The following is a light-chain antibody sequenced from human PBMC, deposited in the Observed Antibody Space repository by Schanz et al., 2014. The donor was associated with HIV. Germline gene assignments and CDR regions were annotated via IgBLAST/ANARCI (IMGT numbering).Light chain of an antibody. J-gene: IGLJ2*01. V-gene: IGLV3-21*01. CDR2: YDT. CDR1: NVGIKR. CDR3: QVWDTFISAV. Sequence: SYELTQPPSVSVAPGKTASITCGGNNVGIKRVHWYQQKPGQAPVMVISYDTDRPSGIPERFSGSNSGHTATLTISRVEAGDEADYYCQVWDTFISAVFGGGTKLTVL.